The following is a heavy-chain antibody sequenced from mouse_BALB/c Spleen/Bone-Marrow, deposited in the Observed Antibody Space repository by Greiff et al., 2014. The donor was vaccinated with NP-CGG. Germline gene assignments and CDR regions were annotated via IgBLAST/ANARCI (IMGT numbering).Heavy chain of an antibody. J-gene: IGHJ4*01. CDR2: INPGSGGT. V-gene: IGHV1-54*01. D-gene: IGHD2-4*01. CDR1: GYAFTNYL. Sequence: QVTLKESGAELVRPGTSVKVSCKASGYAFTNYLIEWVKQRPGQGLEWIGVINPGSGGTNYNEKFKGKATLTADKSSSTAYMQLSSLTSDDSAVYFCARDGDYDEGYAMDYWGQGTSVTVSS. CDR3: ARDGDYDEGYAMDY.